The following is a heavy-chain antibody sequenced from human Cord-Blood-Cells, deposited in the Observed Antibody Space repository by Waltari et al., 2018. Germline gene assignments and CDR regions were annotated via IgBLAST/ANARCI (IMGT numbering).Heavy chain of an antibody. CDR2: IRGSGVST. CDR1: GFTFSSYA. D-gene: IGHD6-13*01. V-gene: IGHV3-23*01. J-gene: IGHJ4*02. CDR3: AKAPGGYEQQLVDY. Sequence: EVQLLESGGGLVQPGGSLRLSCAASGFTFSSYAMSWVRQAPGRGLGGVSAIRGSGVSTYYADAVKGRFTISRDNSKNTLYLQMNSLRAEDTAVYYCAKAPGGYEQQLVDYWGQGTLVTVSS.